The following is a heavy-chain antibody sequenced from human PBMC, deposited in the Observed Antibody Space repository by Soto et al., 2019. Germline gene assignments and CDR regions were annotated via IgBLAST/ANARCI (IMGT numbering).Heavy chain of an antibody. V-gene: IGHV3-7*05. CDR3: ASPGITMVRGVLTSAFDV. CDR1: GFTFSSYW. D-gene: IGHD3-10*01. J-gene: IGHJ3*01. Sequence: PGGSLRLSCAASGFTFSSYWMSRVRQAPGKGLEWVANIKQDGSEKYYVDSVKGRFTISRDNAKNSLYLQMNSLRAEDTAVYYCASPGITMVRGVLTSAFDVWGQGTMVTVS. CDR2: IKQDGSEK.